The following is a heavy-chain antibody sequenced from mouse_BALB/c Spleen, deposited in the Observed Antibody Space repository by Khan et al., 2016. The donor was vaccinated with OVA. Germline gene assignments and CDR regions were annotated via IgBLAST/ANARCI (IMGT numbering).Heavy chain of an antibody. CDR3: TSDGYYPWFAY. V-gene: IGHV14-1*02. CDR1: GFNFKDYY. CDR2: IDPENGNT. Sequence: MQLEESGAELVRPGALVNLSCKASGFNFKDYYMHWVKQRPEQGLEWIGWIDPENGNTIYDPKFQGKASMTSDTSSNTAYLQLSSLTSEDNDVYDCTSDGYYPWFAYWGQGTLVTVSA. J-gene: IGHJ3*01. D-gene: IGHD2-3*01.